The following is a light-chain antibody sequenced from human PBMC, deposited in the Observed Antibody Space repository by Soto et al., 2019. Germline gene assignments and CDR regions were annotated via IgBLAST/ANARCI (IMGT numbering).Light chain of an antibody. J-gene: IGKJ1*01. CDR1: QTINTY. Sequence: IQMTQSPSSLSASVGDRVTISCRASQTINTYVNWYLQKPGKAPKLLIYAASSLHSGVPSRFSGSGSGTYFTLTISSLQPEDFATDYCQQSFSTPRTFGQGTKVDIK. CDR3: QQSFSTPRT. V-gene: IGKV1-39*01. CDR2: AAS.